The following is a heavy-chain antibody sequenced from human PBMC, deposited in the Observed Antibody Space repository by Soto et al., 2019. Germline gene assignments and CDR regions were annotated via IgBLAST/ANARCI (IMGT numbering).Heavy chain of an antibody. CDR1: GFSLSTTPVG. V-gene: IGHV2-5*02. Sequence: QITLKESGPTLVKPTQTLTLTCSCSGFSLSTTPVGVGWIRQPPGKALEWLALIYWDDDRRYIPSLKNRVTITMDTSGGQVVLTTTNMDPVDTATYYCAQITPFDLKGYYFDYWGPGILVTVSS. CDR2: IYWDDDR. J-gene: IGHJ4*02. CDR3: AQITPFDLKGYYFDY. D-gene: IGHD3-16*01.